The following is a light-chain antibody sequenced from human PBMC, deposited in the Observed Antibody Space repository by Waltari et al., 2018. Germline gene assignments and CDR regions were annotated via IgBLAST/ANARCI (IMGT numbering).Light chain of an antibody. CDR3: QQYNSWPPNN. CDR1: QSGYTT. Sequence: IVMTTSSATLAFASGGKGNLFCRASQSGYTTLAWYQQKPGQAPRLLIYDASTRATGIPARFTGSGSGTDFTLTISSLQSEDSAVYYCQQYNSWPPNNFGEGTRLEIK. V-gene: IGKV3D-15*01. CDR2: DAS. J-gene: IGKJ5*01.